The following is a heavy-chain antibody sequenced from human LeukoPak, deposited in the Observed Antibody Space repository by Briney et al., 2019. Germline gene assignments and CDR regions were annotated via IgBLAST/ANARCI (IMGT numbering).Heavy chain of an antibody. Sequence: GASVKVSCKASGGTFSSYAISWVRQAPGQGLEWMGRIIPILGIANYAQKFQGRVTITADKSTSTAYMELSSLRSEDTAVYYCASGWFGELSYWYYFDYWGQGTLVTVSS. CDR2: IIPILGIA. D-gene: IGHD3-10*01. V-gene: IGHV1-69*04. J-gene: IGHJ4*02. CDR1: GGTFSSYA. CDR3: ASGWFGELSYWYYFDY.